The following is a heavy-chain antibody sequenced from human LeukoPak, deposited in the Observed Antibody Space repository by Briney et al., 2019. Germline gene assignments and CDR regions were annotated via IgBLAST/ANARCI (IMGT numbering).Heavy chain of an antibody. J-gene: IGHJ1*01. Sequence: GASVKVSCKASGGTFNSYAISWGRQAPGQGLEWVGSSIPIFGTATYAQKFLGRVTITTDESTSTAYMEVSSLRSEDTAVYYCAIDRYYGSGSPSWGQGTLVTVSS. CDR3: AIDRYYGSGSPS. V-gene: IGHV1-69*05. CDR1: GGTFNSYA. D-gene: IGHD3-10*01. CDR2: SIPIFGTA.